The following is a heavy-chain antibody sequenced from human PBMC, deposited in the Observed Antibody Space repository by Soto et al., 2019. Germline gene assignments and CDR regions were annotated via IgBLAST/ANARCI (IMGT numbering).Heavy chain of an antibody. Sequence: SLRLSCAASGFTFSSYSMNWVRQAPGKGLEWVSSISSSSSYIYYADSVKGRFTISRDNAKNSLYLQMNSLRAEDTAVYYCARDPLSDFWTPNYFDYWGQGTLVTVSS. V-gene: IGHV3-21*01. CDR1: GFTFSSYS. CDR3: ARDPLSDFWTPNYFDY. CDR2: ISSSSSYI. D-gene: IGHD3-3*01. J-gene: IGHJ4*02.